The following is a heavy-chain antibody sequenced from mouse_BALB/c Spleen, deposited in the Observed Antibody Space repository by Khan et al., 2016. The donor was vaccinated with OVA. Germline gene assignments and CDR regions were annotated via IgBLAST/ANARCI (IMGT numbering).Heavy chain of an antibody. V-gene: IGHV3-2*02. J-gene: IGHJ4*01. CDR1: GYSITTNYA. CDR3: ASQNYYGYAVDY. CDR2: ISYSGST. D-gene: IGHD1-1*01. Sequence: EVQLQESGPGLVKPSQSLFLTCTVTGYSITTNYAWDWIRQFPGNKLEWMGYISYSGSTSYNPSLKSRISITRDTSKNQFFLQLNSVTTEDTATYYCASQNYYGYAVDYWGQGTSVTVSS.